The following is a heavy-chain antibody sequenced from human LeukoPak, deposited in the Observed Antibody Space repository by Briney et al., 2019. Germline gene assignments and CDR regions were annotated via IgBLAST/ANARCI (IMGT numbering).Heavy chain of an antibody. CDR2: ISAYNGNT. D-gene: IGHD6-19*01. J-gene: IGHJ6*02. CDR3: ASLEVAGTTWWGSSTRSHYGMDV. Sequence: ASVKVSCKASGYTFTSYGISWVRQAPGQGLEWMGWISAYNGNTNYAQKLQGRVTMTTDTSTSTAYMELRSLRSDDTAVYYCASLEVAGTTWWGSSTRSHYGMDVWGQGTTVTVSS. V-gene: IGHV1-18*01. CDR1: GYTFTSYG.